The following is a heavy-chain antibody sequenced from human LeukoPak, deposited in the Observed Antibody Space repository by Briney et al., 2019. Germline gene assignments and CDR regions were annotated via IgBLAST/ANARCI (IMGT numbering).Heavy chain of an antibody. V-gene: IGHV3-48*01. Sequence: SGGSLRLSCATSGFIFSTYNMNWVRQAPGKGLEWVSYISLSSTAIYYADSVKGRFTVSRDNAKDSLYLQMNSLRAEDTAVYYCARDGLQSSHSGLDYWGQGTPVTVSS. CDR3: ARDGLQSSHSGLDY. CDR1: GFIFSTYN. CDR2: ISLSSTAI. J-gene: IGHJ4*02. D-gene: IGHD1-26*01.